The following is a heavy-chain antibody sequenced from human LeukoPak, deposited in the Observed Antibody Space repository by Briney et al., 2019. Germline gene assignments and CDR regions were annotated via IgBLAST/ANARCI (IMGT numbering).Heavy chain of an antibody. CDR2: ISGSGGST. CDR1: GFTFSSYA. CDR3: AKDVVRGVMWYFDY. D-gene: IGHD3-10*01. J-gene: IGHJ4*02. V-gene: IGHV3-23*01. Sequence: GGSLRLSCAASGFTFSSYAMSWVRQAPGKGLEWVSAISGSGGSTYYAESVKGRFTISRDNSKNTLYLQMNSLRAEDTAVYYCAKDVVRGVMWYFDYWGQGTLVTVSS.